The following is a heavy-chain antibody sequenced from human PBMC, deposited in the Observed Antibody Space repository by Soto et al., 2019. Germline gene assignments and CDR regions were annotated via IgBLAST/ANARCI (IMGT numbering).Heavy chain of an antibody. D-gene: IGHD1-26*01. Sequence: QVQLQESGPGLVKPSQTLSLTCTVSGGSISSGDYYWSWIRQPPGKGLEWIGYIYYSGSTYYNPSLKSRVTILVATSKNQFSLKLSSVTAADTAVYYCARCGWGLPYFDYWGQGTLVTVSS. CDR2: IYYSGST. J-gene: IGHJ4*02. CDR3: ARCGWGLPYFDY. V-gene: IGHV4-30-4*01. CDR1: GGSISSGDYY.